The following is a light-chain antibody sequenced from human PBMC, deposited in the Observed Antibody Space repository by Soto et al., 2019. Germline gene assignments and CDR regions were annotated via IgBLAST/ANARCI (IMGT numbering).Light chain of an antibody. CDR1: QSISYY. CDR2: AAS. V-gene: IGKV1-39*01. J-gene: IGKJ2*01. Sequence: DIQMTQSPSSLSASVGDRVTITCRASQSISYYLSWYQQKPGKAPKLLVHAASSLLSGVPSRFSGSGSGTEFPLTISSLQSEDSATYYCQQSYGTLRTFGQGTKLEIK. CDR3: QQSYGTLRT.